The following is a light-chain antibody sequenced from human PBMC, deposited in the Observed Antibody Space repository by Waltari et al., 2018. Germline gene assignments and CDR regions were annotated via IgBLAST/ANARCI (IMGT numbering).Light chain of an antibody. CDR3: CSYAGGSRVI. Sequence: QSALTQPASLSGSPGQSITISCAGTKNDIGTYNFVSWFQQFPGQAPKLIVSEATNRPSGVSYRFAWSKSGNTASLTISGLQAEDEADYYCCSYAGGSRVIFGGGTKLTVL. CDR2: EAT. J-gene: IGLJ2*01. V-gene: IGLV2-23*01. CDR1: KNDIGTYNF.